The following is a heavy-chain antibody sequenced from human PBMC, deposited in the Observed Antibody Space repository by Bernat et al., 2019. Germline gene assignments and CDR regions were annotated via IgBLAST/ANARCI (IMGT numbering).Heavy chain of an antibody. Sequence: EVQLLESGGGLVQPGGSLRLSCGASGFTFSSFSMSWVRQPAGSGLEWVSGISVSGDSTYYADSVKGRFTISRDNSKNKLYLQMNSLRAEEEAVYYCAKGIYQKGYCSGGNCYYYFYGMDVWGQGTTVTVSS. CDR3: AKGIYQKGYCSGGNCYYYFYGMDV. CDR1: GFTFSSFS. V-gene: IGHV3-23*01. D-gene: IGHD2-15*01. J-gene: IGHJ6*01. CDR2: ISVSGDST.